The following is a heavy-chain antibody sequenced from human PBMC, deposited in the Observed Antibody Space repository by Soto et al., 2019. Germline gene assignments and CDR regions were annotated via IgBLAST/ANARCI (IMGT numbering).Heavy chain of an antibody. CDR3: ARVGYYDSRGMDF. D-gene: IGHD5-12*01. Sequence: QVQLVQSGAEVKKAGASVKVSCKASGYTFTSYGISWVRQAPGKVGEWMGWIRAYNGNTNNAQRLQGRDTMTTDTSTRTAYMELRTLRSDDTAVHYCARVGYYDSRGMDFWGKGTTVTVSS. CDR2: IRAYNGNT. J-gene: IGHJ6*04. V-gene: IGHV1-18*04. CDR1: GYTFTSYG.